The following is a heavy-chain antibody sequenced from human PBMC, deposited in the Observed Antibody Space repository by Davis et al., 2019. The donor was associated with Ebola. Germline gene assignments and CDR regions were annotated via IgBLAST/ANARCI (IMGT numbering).Heavy chain of an antibody. Sequence: PGGSLRLSCAASGFTFSSYWMSWVRQAPGKGLEWVANIKQDGSEKYYVDSVKGRFTISRDNAKNSLYLQMNSLRAEDTAVYYCARDQWLSQRWGNWFDPWGQGTLVTVSS. CDR2: IKQDGSEK. D-gene: IGHD3-22*01. V-gene: IGHV3-7*03. CDR1: GFTFSSYW. CDR3: ARDQWLSQRWGNWFDP. J-gene: IGHJ5*02.